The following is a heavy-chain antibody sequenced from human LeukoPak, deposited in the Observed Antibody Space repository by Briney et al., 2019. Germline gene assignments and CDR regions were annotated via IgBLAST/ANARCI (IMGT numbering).Heavy chain of an antibody. D-gene: IGHD6-13*01. CDR3: AREAGIAAAGVSDY. Sequence: PGGSLRLSCAASGFTVSSNYMSWVRHAPGKGLEWVSGISWISGSIGYADSVKGRFTISRDNAKNSLYLQMNSLRAEDTAVYYCAREAGIAAAGVSDYWGQGTLVTVSS. J-gene: IGHJ4*02. CDR1: GFTVSSNY. V-gene: IGHV3-48*01. CDR2: ISWISGSI.